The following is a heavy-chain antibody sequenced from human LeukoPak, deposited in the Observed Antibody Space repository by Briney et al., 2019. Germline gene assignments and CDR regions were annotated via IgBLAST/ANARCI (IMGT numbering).Heavy chain of an antibody. CDR1: GGXIXXXXXX. V-gene: IGHV4-39*01. Sequence: SETXXLXXTVSGGXIXXXXXXXGXIRQXXXXXXXWIGSXYXSGSTYYXPXXXXXVXISVDTSKNQFSLKLSSVTAADTAVYYCARSKWLRSPFDYWGQGTLVTVSS. CDR2: XYXSGST. CDR3: ARSKWLRSPFDY. J-gene: IGHJ4*02. D-gene: IGHD5-12*01.